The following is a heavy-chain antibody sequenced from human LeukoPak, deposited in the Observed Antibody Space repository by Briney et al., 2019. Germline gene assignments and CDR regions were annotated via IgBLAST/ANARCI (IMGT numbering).Heavy chain of an antibody. CDR2: IYRSGAT. CDR1: AASFSSGDFS. CDR3: ARGLGVRGVILTYFDS. D-gene: IGHD3-10*01. V-gene: IGHV4-30-2*01. Sequence: PSETLSLTCAFSAASFSSGDFSWSWIRQPPGKGLEWIGYIYRSGATYYNPSLKSRVTMSADRSKNQFSLKLSSVTAADTAVYYCARGLGVRGVILTYFDSWGQGTLVTVSS. J-gene: IGHJ4*02.